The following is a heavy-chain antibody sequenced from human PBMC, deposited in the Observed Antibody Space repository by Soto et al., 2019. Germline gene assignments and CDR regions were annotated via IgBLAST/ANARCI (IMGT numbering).Heavy chain of an antibody. CDR1: GGTFSSYT. V-gene: IGHV1-69*02. J-gene: IGHJ6*03. CDR2: IIPILGIA. CDR3: ASGGGSNYRGRYYYYYMDV. Sequence: QVQLVQSGAEVKKPGSSVKVSCKASGGTFSSYTISWVRQAPGQGLEWMGRIIPILGIANYAQKFQGRVTMTADKSTSTAYMELSSLRSEDTAVYYCASGGGSNYRGRYYYYYMDVWGKGTTVTVSS. D-gene: IGHD4-4*01.